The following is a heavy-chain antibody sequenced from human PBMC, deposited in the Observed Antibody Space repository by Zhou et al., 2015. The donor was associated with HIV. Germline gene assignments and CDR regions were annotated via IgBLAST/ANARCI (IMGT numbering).Heavy chain of an antibody. Sequence: QVQLVQSGAEVKKPGSSVKVSCKASGGTFSSYAISWVRQAPGQGLEWMGGIIPIFGTANYAQKFQGRVTITADESTSTAYMELSSLRSEDTAVYYCANTIFGVPYYYYGMDVWGQGDHGHRLL. CDR2: IIPIFGTA. CDR3: ANTIFGVPYYYYGMDV. D-gene: IGHD3-3*01. V-gene: IGHV1-69*01. J-gene: IGHJ6*02. CDR1: GGTFSSYA.